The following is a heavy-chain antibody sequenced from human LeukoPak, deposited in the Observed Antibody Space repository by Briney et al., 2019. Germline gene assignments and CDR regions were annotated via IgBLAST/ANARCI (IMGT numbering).Heavy chain of an antibody. D-gene: IGHD2-15*01. CDR3: ARFLIGGGSPHYFDY. Sequence: ASVKVSCKTSGYTFTGYYMHWVRQAPGQGLEWMGWINPNSGGTNYAQKFQGRVTMTRDTSISTAYMELSRLRSDDTAVYYCARFLIGGGSPHYFDYWGQGTLVTVSS. V-gene: IGHV1-2*02. J-gene: IGHJ4*02. CDR1: GYTFTGYY. CDR2: INPNSGGT.